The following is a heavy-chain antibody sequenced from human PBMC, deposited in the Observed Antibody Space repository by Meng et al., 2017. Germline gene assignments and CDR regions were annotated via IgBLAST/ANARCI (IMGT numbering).Heavy chain of an antibody. D-gene: IGHD2-15*01. CDR3: TRDCSGSSCYSIGV. J-gene: IGHJ4*02. CDR2: IYYSGSP. Sequence: HEFNPTLACPTNTPSLNLSSSVYSLSSRSYYTSLTRQPPVKVLEWICYIYYSGSPNYHPSLKSRVTISVDTSKKHFSLKLSSVTAADTALYYCTRDCSGSSCYSIGVWGQGTLVTVSS. V-gene: IGHV4-61*03. CDR1: VYSLSSRSYY.